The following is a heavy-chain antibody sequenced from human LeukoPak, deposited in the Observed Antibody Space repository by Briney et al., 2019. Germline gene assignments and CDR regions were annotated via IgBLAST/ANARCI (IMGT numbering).Heavy chain of an antibody. CDR3: AKAEDYGDYGGPYYYYGMDV. Sequence: GGSLRLSCAASGFTFSSYAMSWVRQAPGKGLGWVSAISGSGGSTYYADSVKGRFTISRDNSKNTLYLQMNSLRAEDTAVYYCAKAEDYGDYGGPYYYYGMDVWGQGTTVTVSS. CDR2: ISGSGGST. D-gene: IGHD4-17*01. CDR1: GFTFSSYA. V-gene: IGHV3-23*01. J-gene: IGHJ6*02.